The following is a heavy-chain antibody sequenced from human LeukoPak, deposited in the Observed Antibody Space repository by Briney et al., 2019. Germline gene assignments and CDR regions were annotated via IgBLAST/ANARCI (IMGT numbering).Heavy chain of an antibody. CDR3: ASRALSSSWYLDDY. D-gene: IGHD6-13*01. CDR1: GGSFSGYY. Sequence: SETLSLTCAVYGGSFSGYYWSWIRQPPGKGLEWIGEINHSGSTNYNPSLKSRVTISVDTSKNQFSLKLSSVTAADTAVYYCASRALSSSWYLDDYWGQGTLVTVSS. V-gene: IGHV4-34*01. CDR2: INHSGST. J-gene: IGHJ4*02.